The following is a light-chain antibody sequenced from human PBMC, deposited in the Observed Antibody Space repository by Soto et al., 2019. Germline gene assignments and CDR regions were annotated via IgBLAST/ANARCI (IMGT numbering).Light chain of an antibody. V-gene: IGLV2-14*03. CDR3: SSYTSSSTLV. Sequence: QSALTQPASVSGSPGQSIAISCTGTSSDVGGYNYVSWYQQHPGKAPKLIIYDVSSRPSGVSDRFSGSKSAHTASLTISGLQAEDEADYYCSSYTSSSTLVFGGGTKVTVL. CDR2: DVS. J-gene: IGLJ2*01. CDR1: SSDVGGYNY.